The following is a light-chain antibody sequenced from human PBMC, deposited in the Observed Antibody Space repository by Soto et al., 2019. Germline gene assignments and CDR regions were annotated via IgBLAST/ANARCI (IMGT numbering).Light chain of an antibody. J-gene: IGKJ2*01. V-gene: IGKV1-39*01. CDR1: QSISNL. CDR2: AAS. CDR3: QQSYRSPYT. Sequence: IQLTQSPTSLSASVGDSVTFTCRASQSISNLLNWYQHKPGKAPKLVIYAASSLLSGVPSRFSGSGSGTDFTLTITTLQPEDFSNYYCQQSYRSPYTFAQGTNLEIK.